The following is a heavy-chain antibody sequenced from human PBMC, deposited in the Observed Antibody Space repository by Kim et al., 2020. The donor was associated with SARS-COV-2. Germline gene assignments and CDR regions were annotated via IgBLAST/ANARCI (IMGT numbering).Heavy chain of an antibody. CDR1: GYTFTSSG. CDR2: ISTYNGYT. CDR3: ARFSMVRGVTTPYFYYGLDV. V-gene: IGHV1-18*01. Sequence: ASVKVSCKASGYTFTSSGISWVRQAPGQGLEWMGWISTYNGYTNYAQNLQGRVTMTTDTSTTTAYMELRSLTSDDTAVYYCARFSMVRGVTTPYFYYGLDVWGQGTTVTVSS. D-gene: IGHD3-10*01. J-gene: IGHJ6*02.